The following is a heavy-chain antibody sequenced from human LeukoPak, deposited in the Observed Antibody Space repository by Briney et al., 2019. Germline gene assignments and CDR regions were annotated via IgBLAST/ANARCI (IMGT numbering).Heavy chain of an antibody. CDR3: ARDRVGATDYFDY. Sequence: GGSLRLSCAASGFTLSSYAMHWVRQAPGKGLEWVAVISYDGSNKYYADSVKGRFTISRDNSKNTLYLQMNSLRAEDTAVYYCARDRVGATDYFDYWGQGTLVTVSS. V-gene: IGHV3-30-3*01. CDR2: ISYDGSNK. CDR1: GFTLSSYA. J-gene: IGHJ4*02. D-gene: IGHD1-26*01.